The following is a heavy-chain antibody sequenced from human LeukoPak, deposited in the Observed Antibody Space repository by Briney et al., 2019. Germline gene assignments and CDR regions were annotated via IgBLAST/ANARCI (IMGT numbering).Heavy chain of an antibody. CDR1: GFPFSSYW. Sequence: GGSLRLSCVASGFPFSSYWMTWVRQAPGKGLEWVANIKQDGSKKSYVDSVKGRFTISRDNSKNTLYLQMNSLRAEDTAVYYCARESIAAAALDYWGQGTLVTVSS. CDR2: IKQDGSKK. D-gene: IGHD6-13*01. J-gene: IGHJ4*02. CDR3: ARESIAAAALDY. V-gene: IGHV3-7*01.